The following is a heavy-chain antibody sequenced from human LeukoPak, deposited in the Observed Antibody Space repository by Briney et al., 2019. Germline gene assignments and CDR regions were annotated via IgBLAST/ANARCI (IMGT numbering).Heavy chain of an antibody. J-gene: IGHJ4*02. Sequence: ASVKVSCKASGYTSTSYGISWVRQAPGQGLEWMGWISAYNGNTNYAQKLQGRVTMTTDTSTSTSYMDLRSLRSDDPAVYYCARHFYGSGSYFIFDYWGQGTLVTVSS. CDR2: ISAYNGNT. D-gene: IGHD3-10*01. CDR3: ARHFYGSGSYFIFDY. V-gene: IGHV1-18*01. CDR1: GYTSTSYG.